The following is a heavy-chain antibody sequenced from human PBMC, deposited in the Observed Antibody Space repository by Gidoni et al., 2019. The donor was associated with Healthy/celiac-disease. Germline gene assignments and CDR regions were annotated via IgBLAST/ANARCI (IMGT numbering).Heavy chain of an antibody. J-gene: IGHJ6*03. CDR3: ARDGNSSSSYYYYYYMDV. V-gene: IGHV3-30*04. CDR2: ISYDGSNK. CDR1: GFTFSRYA. Sequence: QVQLVESGGGVVQPGRSLRLSCAASGFTFSRYAMHGVRQAPGKGLEWVAVISYDGSNKYYADSVKGRFTISRDNSKNTLYLQMNSLRAEDTAVYYCARDGNSSSSYYYYYYMDVWVKGTTVTVSS. D-gene: IGHD6-6*01.